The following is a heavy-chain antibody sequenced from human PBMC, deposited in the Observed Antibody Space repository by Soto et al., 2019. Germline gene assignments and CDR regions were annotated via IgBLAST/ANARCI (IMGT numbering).Heavy chain of an antibody. V-gene: IGHV4-30-4*01. CDR1: GGSISSGDYY. J-gene: IGHJ5*02. CDR3: ARGFRIVLRYFSRWFDP. D-gene: IGHD3-9*01. CDR2: IYYSGST. Sequence: PSETLSLTCTVSGGSISSGDYYWSWIRQPPGKGLEWIGYIYYSGSTYYNPSLKSRVTISVDTSKNQFSLKLSSVTAAETAVYYFARGFRIVLRYFSRWFDPWGQGTLVTVSS.